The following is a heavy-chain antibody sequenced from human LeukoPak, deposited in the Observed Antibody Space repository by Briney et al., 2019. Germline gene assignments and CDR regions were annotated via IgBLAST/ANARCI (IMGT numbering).Heavy chain of an antibody. CDR2: IYHSGST. J-gene: IGHJ4*02. Sequence: SETLSLTCTVSGYSISSGYYWGWIRQPPGKGLEWIGSIYHSGSTYYNPSLKSRVTISVDTSKNQFSLKLSSVTAADTAVYYCAREDGGTAGFCDYWGQGTLVTVSS. D-gene: IGHD4-23*01. V-gene: IGHV4-38-2*02. CDR1: GYSISSGYY. CDR3: AREDGGTAGFCDY.